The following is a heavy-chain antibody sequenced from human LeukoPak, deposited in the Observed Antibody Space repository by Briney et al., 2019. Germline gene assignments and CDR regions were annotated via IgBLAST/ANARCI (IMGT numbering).Heavy chain of an antibody. Sequence: SETLSLTCNVYGGSISSHYWSWIRQPPGKGLEWIGYIYYSGSTSYNPTLKSRVTISVDTSKSQFSLNLNSVTAADTAVYYCARDLGRAFDIWGQGTMVTVSS. V-gene: IGHV4-59*11. J-gene: IGHJ3*02. CDR3: ARDLGRAFDI. CDR1: GGSISSHY. CDR2: IYYSGST. D-gene: IGHD7-27*01.